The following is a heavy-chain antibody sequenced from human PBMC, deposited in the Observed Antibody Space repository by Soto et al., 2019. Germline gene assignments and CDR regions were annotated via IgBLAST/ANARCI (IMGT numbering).Heavy chain of an antibody. Sequence: EVQLVESGGGSVQPGGSLRLSCVVSGFTFRPYAMSWVRQAPGKRLEWVSVIRVGGGETYYTDSVKGRFTISRDDSKNTLYLQMDGLRADDTAVYYCAKDEFVYGSGRSPDHWGQGVLVTVSS. CDR2: IRVGGGET. CDR1: GFTFRPYA. V-gene: IGHV3-23*04. CDR3: AKDEFVYGSGRSPDH. D-gene: IGHD3-10*01. J-gene: IGHJ4*02.